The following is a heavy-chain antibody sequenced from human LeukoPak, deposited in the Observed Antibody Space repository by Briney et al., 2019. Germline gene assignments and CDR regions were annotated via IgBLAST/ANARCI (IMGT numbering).Heavy chain of an antibody. CDR3: ASIYCSSTSCYRGFDY. D-gene: IGHD2-2*01. CDR2: ISAYNGNT. V-gene: IGHV1-18*01. J-gene: IGHJ4*02. CDR1: GYIFTSYG. Sequence: ASVKVSCKASGYIFTSYGISWVRQAPGQGLEWMGWISAYNGNTNYAQKLQGRVTMTTDTSTSIAYMELSSLRSEDTAVYYCASIYCSSTSCYRGFDYWGQGTLVTVSS.